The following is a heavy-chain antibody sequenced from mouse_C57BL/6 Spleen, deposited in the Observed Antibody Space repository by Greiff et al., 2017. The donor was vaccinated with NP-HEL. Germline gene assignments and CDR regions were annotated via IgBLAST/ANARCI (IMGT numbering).Heavy chain of an antibody. Sequence: VQLQQPGAELVKPGASVKLSCKASGYTFTSYWMHWVKQRPGQGLEWIGMIHPNSGSTNYNEKFKSKATLTVDKSSSTAYMQLSSLTSEDSAVYYCAREGRAGGYFDYWGQGTTLTVSS. V-gene: IGHV1-64*01. J-gene: IGHJ2*01. CDR2: IHPNSGST. CDR3: AREGRAGGYFDY. D-gene: IGHD3-3*01. CDR1: GYTFTSYW.